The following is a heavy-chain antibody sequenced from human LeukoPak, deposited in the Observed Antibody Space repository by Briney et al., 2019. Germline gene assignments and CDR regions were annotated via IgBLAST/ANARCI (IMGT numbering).Heavy chain of an antibody. D-gene: IGHD3-10*01. V-gene: IGHV1-18*01. CDR2: ISAYNGNT. J-gene: IGHJ4*02. Sequence: GASVKVSCKASGYTFTSYGISWVRQAPGQGLEWMGWISAYNGNTNYAQKLQGRVTMTTDTSTSTAYMELRSLRSDDTAVYYCARDTITMVRGVINPFDYWGQGTLVTVSS. CDR1: GYTFTSYG. CDR3: ARDTITMVRGVINPFDY.